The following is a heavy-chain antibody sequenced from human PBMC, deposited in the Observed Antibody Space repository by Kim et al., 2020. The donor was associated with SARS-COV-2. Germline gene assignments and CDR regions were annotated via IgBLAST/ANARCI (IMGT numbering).Heavy chain of an antibody. D-gene: IGHD6-19*01. J-gene: IGHJ4*02. V-gene: IGHV3-73*01. CDR3: TRSTGYSSGWYYFDY. Sequence: ARSVIGKFTIPRDESKHTAYLHMNSLKTEDTAVYYCTRSTGYSSGWYYFDYWGQGTLVTVSS.